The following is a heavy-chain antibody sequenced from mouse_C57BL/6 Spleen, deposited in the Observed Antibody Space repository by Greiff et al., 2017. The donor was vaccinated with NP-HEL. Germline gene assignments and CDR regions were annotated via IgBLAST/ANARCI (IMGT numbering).Heavy chain of an antibody. CDR1: GYAFSSSW. Sequence: QVQLKQSGPELVKPGASVKISCKASGYAFSSSWMNWVKQRPGKGLEWIGRIYPGDGDTNYNGKFKGKATLTADKASSTAYMQLSSLTSEDSAVYFCARTPYYYARDYWGQGTSVTVSS. J-gene: IGHJ4*01. CDR3: ARTPYYYARDY. CDR2: IYPGDGDT. V-gene: IGHV1-82*01.